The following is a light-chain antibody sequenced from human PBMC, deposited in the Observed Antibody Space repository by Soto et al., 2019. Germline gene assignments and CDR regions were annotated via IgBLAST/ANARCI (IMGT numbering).Light chain of an antibody. J-gene: IGKJ2*01. CDR3: QQYGSSPYT. CDR2: GAS. CDR1: QSVSSSY. Sequence: EIVLTQSPGTLSLSPGERATLSCRASQSVSSSYIAWFQQKPGQAPRLLIYGASSRATGIPDRFSGSGSGTEFTLTLSRLEPEDFAVYYCQQYGSSPYTFGQGTKLEIK. V-gene: IGKV3-20*01.